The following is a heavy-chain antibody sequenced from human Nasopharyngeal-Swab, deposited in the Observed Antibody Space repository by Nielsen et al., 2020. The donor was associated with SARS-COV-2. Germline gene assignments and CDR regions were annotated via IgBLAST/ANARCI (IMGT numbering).Heavy chain of an antibody. CDR3: AGGVWASSGWFGDAFDI. J-gene: IGHJ3*02. V-gene: IGHV1-18*01. CDR2: ISAYNGNT. D-gene: IGHD6-19*01. Sequence: WVRQAPGQGLEWMGWISAYNGNTNYAQKLQGRVTMTTDTSTSTAYMELRSLRSDDTAVYYCAGGVWASSGWFGDAFDIWGQGTMVTVSS.